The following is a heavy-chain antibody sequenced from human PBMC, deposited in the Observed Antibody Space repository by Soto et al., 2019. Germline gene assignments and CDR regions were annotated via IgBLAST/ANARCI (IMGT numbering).Heavy chain of an antibody. J-gene: IGHJ3*02. CDR2: SYYRSKWYN. V-gene: IGHV6-1*01. CDR1: GDSVSSNSPA. CDR3: ARAIGPMLFDI. D-gene: IGHD2-8*01. Sequence: SPTLSLTCVISGDSVSSNSPAWNWIRQSPSRGLEWLGRSYYRSKWYNDFAVVVKSRLTITPDTSKNQFSLQLNSVTPEDTAVYYCARAIGPMLFDIWGQGTMVTVSS.